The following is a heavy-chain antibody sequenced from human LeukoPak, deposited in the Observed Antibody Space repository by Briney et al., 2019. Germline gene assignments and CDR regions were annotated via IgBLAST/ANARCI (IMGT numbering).Heavy chain of an antibody. CDR3: ARGVVGATRGNWFDP. Sequence: SGTLSLTCTVSGGSISSYYWSWIRQPPGKGLEWIGYIYYSGSTNYNPSLKSRVTISVDTSKNQFSLKLSSVTAADTAVYYCARGVVGATRGNWFDPWGQGTLVTVSS. V-gene: IGHV4-59*01. J-gene: IGHJ5*02. CDR1: GGSISSYY. D-gene: IGHD1-26*01. CDR2: IYYSGST.